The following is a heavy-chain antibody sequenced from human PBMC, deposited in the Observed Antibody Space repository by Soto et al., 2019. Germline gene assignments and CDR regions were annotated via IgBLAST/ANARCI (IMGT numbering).Heavy chain of an antibody. V-gene: IGHV1-69*01. CDR1: AGTFSSYA. J-gene: IGHJ6*02. CDR2: IIPISGTA. Sequence: QVQLVQSGAEVKKPGSSVKVSCKASAGTFSSYAISGVRQAPGQWLEWMGGIIPISGTANYPQKFQGRVTITAAESTSTAYMELSSLRSEDTAVYYCARSQGSSTSLEIYYYYYYGMDVWGQGNRVNVS. CDR3: ARSQGSSTSLEIYYYYYYGMDV. D-gene: IGHD2-2*01.